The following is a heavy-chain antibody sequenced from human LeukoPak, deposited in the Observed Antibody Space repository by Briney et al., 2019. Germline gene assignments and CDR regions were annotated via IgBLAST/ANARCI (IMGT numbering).Heavy chain of an antibody. CDR2: ISYDGSNK. CDR1: GFTFSSYA. Sequence: GRSLRLSCAASGFTFSSYAMHWVRQAPSKGLEWVAVISYDGSNKYYADSVKGRFTISRDNSKNTLYLQMNSLRAEDTAVYYCAKHSSRWHYFDYWGQGTLVTVSP. D-gene: IGHD6-13*01. V-gene: IGHV3-30-3*01. CDR3: AKHSSRWHYFDY. J-gene: IGHJ4*02.